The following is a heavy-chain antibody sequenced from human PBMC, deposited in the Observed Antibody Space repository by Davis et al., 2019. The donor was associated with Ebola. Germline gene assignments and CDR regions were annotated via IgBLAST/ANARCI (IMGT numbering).Heavy chain of an antibody. CDR1: GFTFSSYG. V-gene: IGHV3-33*01. CDR3: ARDSRPNFDIVVVPAQPDY. J-gene: IGHJ4*02. Sequence: PGGSLRLSCAASGFTFSSYGMHWVRQAPGKGLEWVAVIWYDGSNKYYADSVKGRFTISRDNSKNTLYLQMNSLRAEDTAVYYCARDSRPNFDIVVVPAQPDYWGQGTLVTVSS. CDR2: IWYDGSNK. D-gene: IGHD2-2*01.